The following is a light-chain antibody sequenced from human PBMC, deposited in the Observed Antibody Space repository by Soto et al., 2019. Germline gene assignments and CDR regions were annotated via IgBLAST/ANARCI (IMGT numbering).Light chain of an antibody. CDR2: DAS. CDR1: QFIRNW. J-gene: IGKJ5*01. Sequence: DIQMTQSPSTLSASVGDRVTITCRASQFIRNWLAWYQQKPGTAPKLLIYDASTLESGVPSRFSGSGSGTEFTLTISRLQPHDFATYYCQQYNGDSGYTFGQGTRLEIK. CDR3: QQYNGDSGYT. V-gene: IGKV1-5*01.